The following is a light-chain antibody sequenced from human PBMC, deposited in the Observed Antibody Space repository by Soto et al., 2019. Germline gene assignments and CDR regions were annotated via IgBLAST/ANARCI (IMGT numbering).Light chain of an antibody. CDR1: QSVSSY. V-gene: IGKV3-11*01. Sequence: EIVLTQSPATLSLSPGERATLSCRASQSVSSYLAWYQQKPGQAPRLLIYDASNMATGIPARFSGSGSGTDFTLRISSLEPEYFAVYYCQQRSNWPSITFGQGTRLEIK. CDR3: QQRSNWPSIT. CDR2: DAS. J-gene: IGKJ5*01.